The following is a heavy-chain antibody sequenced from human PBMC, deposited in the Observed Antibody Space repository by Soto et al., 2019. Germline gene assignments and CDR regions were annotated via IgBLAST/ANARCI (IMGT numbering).Heavy chain of an antibody. CDR1: GGSISSYY. CDR3: AGEKGGDYYDSSGLFDY. V-gene: IGHV4-4*07. CDR2: IYTSGST. J-gene: IGHJ4*02. Sequence: SETLSLTCTVSGGSISSYYWSWIRQPAGKGLEWIGRIYTSGSTNYNPSLKSRGTMSVDTAKNQFSLKLSSVTAADTAVYYCAGEKGGDYYDSSGLFDYWGQGTLVTVSS. D-gene: IGHD3-22*01.